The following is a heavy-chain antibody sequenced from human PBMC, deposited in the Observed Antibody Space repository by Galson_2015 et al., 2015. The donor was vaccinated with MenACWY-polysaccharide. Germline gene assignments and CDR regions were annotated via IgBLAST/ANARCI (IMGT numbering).Heavy chain of an antibody. CDR2: MSYDGSNK. D-gene: IGHD3-10*01. J-gene: IGHJ4*02. Sequence: SLRLSCAASGFSFSSYGMHWVRQAPGKGLEWVAVMSYDGSNKYYIDSVKGRFTISKDNSKNTLYLQMDSLRIEDTAVYYCAKGAAGSYYWGQGTLGTASS. CDR1: GFSFSSYG. V-gene: IGHV3-30*18. CDR3: AKGAAGSYY.